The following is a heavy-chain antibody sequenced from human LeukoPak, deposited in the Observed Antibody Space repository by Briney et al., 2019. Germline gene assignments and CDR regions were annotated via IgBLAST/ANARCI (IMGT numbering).Heavy chain of an antibody. CDR1: GGSISSYY. V-gene: IGHV4-59*01. CDR3: ARVSNGARFFDY. J-gene: IGHJ4*02. CDR2: IYYSGST. Sequence: TSETLSLTCTVSGGSISSYYWSWIRQPPGKGLEWIGYIYYSGSTNYNPSLKSRVTISVDTSKNQFSLKLSSVTAADTAVYFCARVSNGARFFDYWGQGTLVTVSS. D-gene: IGHD3-3*01.